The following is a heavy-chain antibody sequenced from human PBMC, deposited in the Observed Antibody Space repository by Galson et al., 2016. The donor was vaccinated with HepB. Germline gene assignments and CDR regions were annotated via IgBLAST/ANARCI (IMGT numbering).Heavy chain of an antibody. CDR2: ASYDGIHA. V-gene: IGHV3-30*09. J-gene: IGHJ4*02. Sequence: SLRLSCAASGFSLSAYTMHWGRQAPGKGLEWVAVASYDGIHAYYPDSVKGQFAVSRDNSQNTVYLQMNSLRTEDTAVYYCAGKTVVPGAAVDFLGQGNLVTVST. CDR1: GFSLSAYT. CDR3: AGKTVVPGAAVDF. D-gene: IGHD2-2*01.